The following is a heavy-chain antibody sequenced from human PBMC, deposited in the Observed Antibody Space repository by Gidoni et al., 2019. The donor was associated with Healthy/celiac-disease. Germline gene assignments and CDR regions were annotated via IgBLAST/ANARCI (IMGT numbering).Heavy chain of an antibody. J-gene: IGHJ4*02. V-gene: IGHV3-21*01. CDR1: GFTFSSYS. CDR3: ARDLALGELIYFDY. D-gene: IGHD3-16*01. Sequence: EVQLVESGGGLVKPGGSLRLSCAASGFTFSSYSMNWVRQAPGKGLEWVSSISSSSSYIYYADSVKGRFTISRDNAKNSLYLQMNSLRAEDTAVYYCARDLALGELIYFDYWGQGTLVTVSS. CDR2: ISSSSSYI.